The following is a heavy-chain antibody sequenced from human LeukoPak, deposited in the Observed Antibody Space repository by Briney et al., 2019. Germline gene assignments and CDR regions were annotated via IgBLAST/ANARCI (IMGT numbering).Heavy chain of an antibody. Sequence: GGSLRLSCAASGFTVSSNYMSWVRQAPGKGLEWVSVIYSGGSTYYADSVKGRFTISRDNSKSTLYLQMNSLRAEDTAVYYCARDRVGYYDSSGYSYYYYYGMDVWGQGTTVTVSS. V-gene: IGHV3-53*01. J-gene: IGHJ6*02. CDR2: IYSGGST. CDR1: GFTVSSNY. D-gene: IGHD3-22*01. CDR3: ARDRVGYYDSSGYSYYYYYGMDV.